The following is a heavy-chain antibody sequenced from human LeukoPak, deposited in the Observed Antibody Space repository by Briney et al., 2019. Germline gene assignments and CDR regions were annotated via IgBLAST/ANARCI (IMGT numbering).Heavy chain of an antibody. CDR2: IFPADSDT. V-gene: IGHV5-51*01. CDR3: ARWVTADRGKKDAFDV. J-gene: IGHJ3*01. D-gene: IGHD2-21*02. Sequence: GESLKISCKGSGYSFTSYWIGWVRQMPGKGLEWMGIIFPADSDTRYSPSFQGQVTVSADKSISTAYLQWSSLKASDTAMYYCARWVTADRGKKDAFDVWGQGTMVTVSP. CDR1: GYSFTSYW.